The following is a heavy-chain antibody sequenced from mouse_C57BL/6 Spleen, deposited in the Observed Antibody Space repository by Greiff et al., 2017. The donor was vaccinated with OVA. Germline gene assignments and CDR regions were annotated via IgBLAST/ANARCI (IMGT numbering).Heavy chain of an antibody. Sequence: VQLQKSGPELVKPGASVKISCKASGYTFTDYYMNWVKQSHGKSLEWIGDINPNNGGTSYNQKFKGKATLTVDKSSSTAYMELRSLTSEDSAVYYCARTGLLLRRYFDVWGTGTTVTVSS. D-gene: IGHD1-1*01. J-gene: IGHJ1*03. V-gene: IGHV1-26*01. CDR3: ARTGLLLRRYFDV. CDR2: INPNNGGT. CDR1: GYTFTDYY.